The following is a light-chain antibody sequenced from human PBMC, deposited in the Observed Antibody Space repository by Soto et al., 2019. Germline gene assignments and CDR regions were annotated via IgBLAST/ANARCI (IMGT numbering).Light chain of an antibody. J-gene: IGKJ1*01. Sequence: EIVLTQSPCTLSLSPGERAIFSCRASQSVASTYLAWYQQKPGQAPRLLIYGASSRATGIPDRFSGGGSGTDFTLTISRLEPEDFAVYYCQHYHSSPPWTFGQGTKVDI. V-gene: IGKV3-20*01. CDR1: QSVASTY. CDR2: GAS. CDR3: QHYHSSPPWT.